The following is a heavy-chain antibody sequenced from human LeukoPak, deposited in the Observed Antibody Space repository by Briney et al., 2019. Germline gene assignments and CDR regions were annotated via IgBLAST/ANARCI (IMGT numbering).Heavy chain of an antibody. Sequence: GESLKISCKGSGYSFTTHWIGWVHQMPGKGLEWMGIIYPGDSDTRYSPSFQGQVTISADKSISTAYLQWSSLKASDSAMYYCARHPFSSSPPFDYWGQGTLVTVSS. V-gene: IGHV5-51*07. J-gene: IGHJ4*02. CDR1: GYSFTTHW. CDR3: ARHPFSSSPPFDY. CDR2: IYPGDSDT. D-gene: IGHD6-6*01.